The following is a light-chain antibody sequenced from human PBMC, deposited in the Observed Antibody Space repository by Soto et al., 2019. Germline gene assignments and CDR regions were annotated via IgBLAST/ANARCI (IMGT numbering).Light chain of an antibody. CDR2: KAS. CDR1: QSIGSW. Sequence: DVQMTQSPSSLSASVGDRVTITYRASQSIGSWVAWYQQKPGRAPNLLIHKASHLESGVPSRFSGSGSGTEFTLTISSLQPGDFATYYCQHYNSYPWTFGQGTKVDIK. V-gene: IGKV1-5*03. CDR3: QHYNSYPWT. J-gene: IGKJ1*01.